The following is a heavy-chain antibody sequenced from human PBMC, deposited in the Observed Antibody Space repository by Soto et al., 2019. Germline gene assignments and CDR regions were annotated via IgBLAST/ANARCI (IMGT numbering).Heavy chain of an antibody. CDR2: ISAYNGNT. CDR1: GYTLTTYG. J-gene: IGHJ6*02. Sequence: ASVKVSCQASGYTLTTYGINRVRQAPGQGLEWMGWISAYNGNTNYAQKLQGRVTMTTDTSTSTAYMELRSLRSDDTAVYYCARADFWSGYGMDVWGQGTTVTVS. CDR3: ARADFWSGYGMDV. D-gene: IGHD3-3*01. V-gene: IGHV1-18*01.